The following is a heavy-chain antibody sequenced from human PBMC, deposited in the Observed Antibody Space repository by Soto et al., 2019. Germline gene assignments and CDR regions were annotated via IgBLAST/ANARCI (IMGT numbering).Heavy chain of an antibody. V-gene: IGHV3-48*01. CDR2: ISSSSSTI. CDR3: ARDEQDIVVVPAAIKYGPVPMDV. Sequence: GGSLRLSCAASGFTFSSYSMNWVRQAPGKGLEWVSYISSSSSTIYYADSVKGRFTISRDNAKNSLYLQMNSLRAEDTAVYYCARDEQDIVVVPAAIKYGPVPMDVWGKGTTVTVSS. CDR1: GFTFSSYS. J-gene: IGHJ6*03. D-gene: IGHD2-2*01.